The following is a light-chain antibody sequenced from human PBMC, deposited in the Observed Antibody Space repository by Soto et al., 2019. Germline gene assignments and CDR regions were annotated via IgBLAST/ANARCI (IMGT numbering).Light chain of an antibody. CDR1: QNIDRY. CDR3: QQYHSYPT. V-gene: IGKV1D-16*01. Sequence: DIQMTQSPSSLSASVGDRVTITCRASQNIDRYLAWYQQKSDKAPKSLIYGASSLQSGVPSRFSGSGSGTDFTLTISSLQPEDFATYYFQQYHSYPTFGGGTKVEIQ. J-gene: IGKJ4*01. CDR2: GAS.